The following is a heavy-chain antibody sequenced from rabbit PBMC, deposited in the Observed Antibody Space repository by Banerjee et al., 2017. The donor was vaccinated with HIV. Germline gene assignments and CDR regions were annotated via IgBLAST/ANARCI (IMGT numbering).Heavy chain of an antibody. CDR2: IAGSSSGFT. Sequence: QSLEESGGGLVQPEGSLALTCKASGSSFSSSDYICWVRQAPGKGLEWISCIAGSSSGFTYSATWAKGRFTISRSTSLNTVTLQMTSLTAADTATYFCARDGISFVTTGWGLTRLDLWGQGTLVTVS. V-gene: IGHV1S40*01. J-gene: IGHJ3*01. D-gene: IGHD4-1*01. CDR1: GSSFSSSDY. CDR3: ARDGISFVTTGWGLTRLDL.